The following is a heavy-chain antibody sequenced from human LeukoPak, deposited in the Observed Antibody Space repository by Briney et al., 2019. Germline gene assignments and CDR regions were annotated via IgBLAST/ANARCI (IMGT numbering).Heavy chain of an antibody. CDR1: GFAFSNAW. Sequence: GGSLRLSCAASGFAFSNAWMSWVRQAPGKGLEWVGRIKSKTDGGTTDYAAPVKGRFTISRDDSKNTLYLQMNSLKTEDTAVYYCTTDYDIVVVVAAYGGFDPWGQGTLVTVSS. CDR3: TTDYDIVVVVAAYGGFDP. V-gene: IGHV3-15*01. CDR2: IKSKTDGGTT. D-gene: IGHD2-15*01. J-gene: IGHJ5*02.